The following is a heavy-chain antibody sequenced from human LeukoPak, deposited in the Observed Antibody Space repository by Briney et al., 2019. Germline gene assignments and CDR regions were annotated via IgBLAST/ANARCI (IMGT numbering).Heavy chain of an antibody. J-gene: IGHJ4*02. V-gene: IGHV1-18*01. CDR2: ISAYNGNT. CDR3: ARVSLYDSSGYYSPYFDY. CDR1: GYTFTSYG. Sequence: ASVKVSCKASGYTFTSYGISWVRQAPGQGLEWMGWISAYNGNTNYAQKLQGRVTMTTDTSTSTAYMELRSLRSDDTAVYYCARVSLYDSSGYYSPYFDYWGQGTLVTVSS. D-gene: IGHD3-22*01.